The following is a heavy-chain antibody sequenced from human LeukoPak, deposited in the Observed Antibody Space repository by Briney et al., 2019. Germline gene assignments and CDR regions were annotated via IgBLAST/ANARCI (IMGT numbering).Heavy chain of an antibody. CDR3: ARHYYDSSGPDTFDY. Sequence: LETLSLTCTVSGGSISSYYWSWIRQPPGKGLEWIGYIYYSGSTNYNPSLKSRVTISVDTSKNQFSLKLSSVTAADTAVYYCARHYYDSSGPDTFDYWGQGTLVTVSS. D-gene: IGHD3-22*01. CDR1: GGSISSYY. CDR2: IYYSGST. V-gene: IGHV4-59*08. J-gene: IGHJ4*02.